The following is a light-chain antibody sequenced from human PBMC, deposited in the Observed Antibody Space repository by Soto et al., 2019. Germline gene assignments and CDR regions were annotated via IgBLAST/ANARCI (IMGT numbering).Light chain of an antibody. Sequence: QSALTQPPSASGYPGQSVTISCTGTSSDVGGYNYVSWYQQHPGKAPKLMIYEVSKRPSGVPDRFSGSKSGNTASLTVSGLQAEDEADYYCSSYAGSNNLHVVFGGGTKVTVL. J-gene: IGLJ2*01. V-gene: IGLV2-8*01. CDR1: SSDVGGYNY. CDR2: EVS. CDR3: SSYAGSNNLHVV.